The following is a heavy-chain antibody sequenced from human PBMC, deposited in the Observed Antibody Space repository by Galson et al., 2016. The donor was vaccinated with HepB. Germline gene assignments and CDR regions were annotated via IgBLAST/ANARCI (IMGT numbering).Heavy chain of an antibody. CDR3: ANQKNDYTVGGY. CDR1: GGSISSNKW. V-gene: IGHV4-4*02. D-gene: IGHD4-11*01. J-gene: IGHJ4*02. CDR2: IHHSGRT. Sequence: SETLSLTCAVSGGSISSNKWWSWVRQPPGKGLEWIGEIHHSGRTNYNPSLKSRVTISVDKSKTQFSLKLNSVTAADTAVYFYANQKNDYTVGGYWGQGTLVTVSS.